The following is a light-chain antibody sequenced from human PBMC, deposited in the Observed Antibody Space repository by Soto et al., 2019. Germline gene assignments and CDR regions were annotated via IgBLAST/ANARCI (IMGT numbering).Light chain of an antibody. V-gene: IGLV1-47*01. Sequence: QSVLTQPPSASGTPGQRVTISCSGSSSNIGSNYVYWYQHLPGTAPKLLIYRNNQRPSGVPDRFSCSKYGTSASLAISGLRSEDEADYYCAAWDDSLSGVVFGGGTKLTVL. CDR2: RNN. CDR3: AAWDDSLSGVV. CDR1: SSNIGSNY. J-gene: IGLJ2*01.